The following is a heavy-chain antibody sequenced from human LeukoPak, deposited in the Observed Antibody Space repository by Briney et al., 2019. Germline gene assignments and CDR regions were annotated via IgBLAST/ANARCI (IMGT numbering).Heavy chain of an antibody. Sequence: PGGSLRLSCTVSGFTVSSDSMSWVRQAPGKGLEWVSFIYSGGSTHYSDSVKGRFTISRDNSKNTLYLQMNSLRAEDTAVYYCAKDKAAAGIGYFDYWGQGTLVTVSS. V-gene: IGHV3-53*01. CDR3: AKDKAAAGIGYFDY. D-gene: IGHD6-13*01. CDR2: IYSGGST. CDR1: GFTVSSDS. J-gene: IGHJ4*02.